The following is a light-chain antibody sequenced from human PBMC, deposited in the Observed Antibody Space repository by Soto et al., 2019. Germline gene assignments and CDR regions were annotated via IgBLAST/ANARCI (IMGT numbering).Light chain of an antibody. V-gene: IGKV1-5*01. CDR2: GAS. CDR1: QSISNW. CDR3: QEGSTLLT. Sequence: DIQMTQAPSTLSASVGDRVTITCRASQSISNWLAWYQQKPGRPPXXLIYGASNLQSGVPSRFSGSGSGTHFTLTISSLQPEDFATYYCQEGSTLLTFGEGTKVDIK. J-gene: IGKJ4*01.